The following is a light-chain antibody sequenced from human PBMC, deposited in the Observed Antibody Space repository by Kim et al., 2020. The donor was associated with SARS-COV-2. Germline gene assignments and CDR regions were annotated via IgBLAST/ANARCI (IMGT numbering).Light chain of an antibody. Sequence: PGKTARVSCGGNSIGSKSVHWYQQTSGQAPLLVISYDSDRPSGIPERFSGSNSGNTATLTISRVEAGDEADYYCQVWDSSSDHRVVFGGGTKLTVL. CDR2: YDS. J-gene: IGLJ2*01. CDR1: SIGSKS. V-gene: IGLV3-21*04. CDR3: QVWDSSSDHRVV.